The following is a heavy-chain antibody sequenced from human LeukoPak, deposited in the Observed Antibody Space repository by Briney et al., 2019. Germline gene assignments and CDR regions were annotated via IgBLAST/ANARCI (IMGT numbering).Heavy chain of an antibody. CDR2: ISAYNGNT. J-gene: IGHJ4*02. V-gene: IGHV1-18*01. Sequence: ASVKVSCKASGYTFTSYGISWVRQAPVHGFECMGWISAYNGNTNYAQKLQGRVTMTTDTSTSTAYMELRSLRSDDTAVYYCARAFRGSGWYGRALYDYWGQGTLVTVSS. CDR1: GYTFTSYG. CDR3: ARAFRGSGWYGRALYDY. D-gene: IGHD6-19*01.